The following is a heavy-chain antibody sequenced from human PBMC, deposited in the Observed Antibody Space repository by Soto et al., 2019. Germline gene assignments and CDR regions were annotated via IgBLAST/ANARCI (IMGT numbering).Heavy chain of an antibody. V-gene: IGHV3-9*01. CDR3: AKDIGYDSSGYYHY. Sequence: EVQLVESGGGLVQPGRSLRLSCAASGFTFDDYAMHWVRQAPGKGLEWVSGISWNSGSIGYADSVKGRFTISRDNAKNSLYLQMKSLRAEDTALYYCAKDIGYDSSGYYHYWGQGTLVTVSS. D-gene: IGHD3-22*01. CDR2: ISWNSGSI. CDR1: GFTFDDYA. J-gene: IGHJ4*02.